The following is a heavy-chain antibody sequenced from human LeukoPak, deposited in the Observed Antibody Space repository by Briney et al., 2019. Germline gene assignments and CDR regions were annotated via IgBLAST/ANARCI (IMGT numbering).Heavy chain of an antibody. D-gene: IGHD2-2*01. CDR2: IYYSGST. J-gene: IGHJ4*02. V-gene: IGHV4-39*01. Sequence: PSETLSLTCPVSGGSISSSSYYWGWIRQPPGKGLEWIGSIYYSGSTYYNPSLKSRVTISVDTSKNQFSLELSSVTAADTAVYYCAGVGSTSCLDYWGQGTLVTVSS. CDR1: GGSISSSSYY. CDR3: AGVGSTSCLDY.